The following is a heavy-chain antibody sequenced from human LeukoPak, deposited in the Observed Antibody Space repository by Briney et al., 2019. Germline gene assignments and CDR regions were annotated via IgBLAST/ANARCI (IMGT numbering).Heavy chain of an antibody. D-gene: IGHD6-13*01. V-gene: IGHV4-59*12. Sequence: PSETLSLTCTVSGGSISSYYWSWIRQPPGKGLEWIGYIYYSGSTNYNPSLKSRVTISVDTSKNQFSLKLSSVTAADAAVYYCAKEGAAPGPDFDHWGQGTLVIVSS. CDR2: IYYSGST. CDR3: AKEGAAPGPDFDH. J-gene: IGHJ4*02. CDR1: GGSISSYY.